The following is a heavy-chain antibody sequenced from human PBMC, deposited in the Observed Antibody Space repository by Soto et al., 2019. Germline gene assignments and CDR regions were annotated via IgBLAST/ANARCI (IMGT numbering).Heavy chain of an antibody. CDR1: GGSISSGGYY. D-gene: IGHD2-15*01. J-gene: IGHJ3*02. Sequence: QVQLQESGPGLVKPSQTLSLTCTVSGGSISSGGYYWSWIRQHPGKGLEWIGYIYYSGSTYYNPSLKSRVTISVDTSKNQFSLKLSSVTAADTAVYYCARDRGSAWSVADAFDIWGQGTMVTVSS. CDR3: ARDRGSAWSVADAFDI. CDR2: IYYSGST. V-gene: IGHV4-31*03.